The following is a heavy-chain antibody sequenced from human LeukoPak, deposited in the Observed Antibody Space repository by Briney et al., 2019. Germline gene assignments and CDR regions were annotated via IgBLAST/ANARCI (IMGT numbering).Heavy chain of an antibody. J-gene: IGHJ6*02. D-gene: IGHD5-18*01. CDR3: TRGGTAIVTFGNYYYGMDV. CDR1: GGTFSSYA. Sequence: GASVKVSCKASGGTFSSYAISWVRQAPGQGLEWMGSIIPIFGIANYAQKFQGRVTITADKSTSTTYMELSSLRSEDTAVYYCTRGGTAIVTFGNYYYGMDVWGQGTTVTVSS. V-gene: IGHV1-69*04. CDR2: IIPIFGIA.